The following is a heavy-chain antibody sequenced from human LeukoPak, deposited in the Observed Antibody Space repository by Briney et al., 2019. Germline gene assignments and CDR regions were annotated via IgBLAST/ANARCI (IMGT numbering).Heavy chain of an antibody. CDR1: GYTFTGYY. CDR2: INPNSGGT. Sequence: ASVKVSCEASGYTFTGYYMHWVRQAPGQGLEWMGWINPNSGGTNYAQKFQGRVTMTRDTSISTAYMELSRLRSDDTAVYYCARGYYDSSGYPHAFDIWGQGTMVTVSS. D-gene: IGHD3-22*01. J-gene: IGHJ3*02. CDR3: ARGYYDSSGYPHAFDI. V-gene: IGHV1-2*02.